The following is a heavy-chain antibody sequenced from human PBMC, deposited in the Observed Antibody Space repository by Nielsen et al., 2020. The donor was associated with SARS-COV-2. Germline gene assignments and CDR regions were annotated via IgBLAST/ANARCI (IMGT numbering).Heavy chain of an antibody. Sequence: ESLKISCAASGFTFSDYYMSWIRQAPGKGLEWIGTIHHSGSTNYNPSLKSRVTTFVDTSKNRFSLNLSSVTAADSAVYYCASIVGSCSGGSCHPMYYFDSWGQGNLVTISS. V-gene: IGHV4-34*01. CDR2: IHHSGST. D-gene: IGHD2-15*01. CDR1: GFTFSDYY. CDR3: ASIVGSCSGGSCHPMYYFDS. J-gene: IGHJ4*02.